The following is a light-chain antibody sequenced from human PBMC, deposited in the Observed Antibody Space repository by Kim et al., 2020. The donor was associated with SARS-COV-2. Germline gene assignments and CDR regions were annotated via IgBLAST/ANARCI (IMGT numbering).Light chain of an antibody. CDR2: SNN. CDR1: RSNIESNT. J-gene: IGLJ3*02. Sequence: VTISGAGGRSNIESNTDNWYQQLPGTAPKHIIYSNNQRRSGVPDRCSGYKSSTSASLAISGHQSEDEADYYCAAWDDSLNGYWVFGGGTKLTVL. V-gene: IGLV1-44*01. CDR3: AAWDDSLNGYWV.